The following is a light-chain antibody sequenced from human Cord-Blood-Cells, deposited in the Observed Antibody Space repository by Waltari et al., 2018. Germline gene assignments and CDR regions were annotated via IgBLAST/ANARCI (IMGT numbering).Light chain of an antibody. CDR2: SND. CDR1: SSNIGRNT. V-gene: IGLV1-44*01. Sequence: QSVLTQPPSASGTPGQRVTISCSGSSSNIGRNTVNWYQQLPAPAPKLLIFSNDQRPSGVPDLFSGSKSGTSASLAISGLQSEDEADYYCAAWDDSLNVVFGGGTKLTVL. J-gene: IGLJ2*01. CDR3: AAWDDSLNVV.